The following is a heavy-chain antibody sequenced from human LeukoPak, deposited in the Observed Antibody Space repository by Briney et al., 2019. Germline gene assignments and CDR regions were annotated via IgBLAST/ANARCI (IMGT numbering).Heavy chain of an antibody. D-gene: IGHD2-2*01. CDR2: FDPEDGET. Sequence: ASVKVSCKVSGYTLTELSMHWVRQAPGKGLEWMGGFDPEDGETIYAQKFQGRVTMTEDTSTDTAYMELSSLRSEDTAVYYCATVRYCSSTSCDDAFDIRGQGTMVTVSS. CDR3: ATVRYCSSTSCDDAFDI. V-gene: IGHV1-24*01. J-gene: IGHJ3*02. CDR1: GYTLTELS.